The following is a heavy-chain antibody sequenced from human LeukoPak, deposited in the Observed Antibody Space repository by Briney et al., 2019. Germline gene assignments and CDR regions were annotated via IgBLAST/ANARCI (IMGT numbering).Heavy chain of an antibody. J-gene: IGHJ4*02. CDR2: ISGSGDST. D-gene: IGHD5-18*01. Sequence: GGSLRLSCAASGVTFSSYAMSWVRQAPGKGLEWVSAISGSGDSTYYADSVKGRFTISRDNSKNTLYLQMNSLRAEDTAVYYCAKKPWIQLWSPFDYWGQGTLVTVSS. V-gene: IGHV3-23*01. CDR1: GVTFSSYA. CDR3: AKKPWIQLWSPFDY.